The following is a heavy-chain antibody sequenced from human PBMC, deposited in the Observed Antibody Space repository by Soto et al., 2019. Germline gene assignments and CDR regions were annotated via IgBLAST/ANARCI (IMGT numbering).Heavy chain of an antibody. Sequence: ASVKLSCKVSGYTLTELSMHWVRQAPGKGLEWMGGFDPEDGETIYAQKFQGRVTMTEDTSTDTAYMELSSLRSEDTAVYYCATAVANQLGYYYYYMDVWGKGTTVTVSS. CDR2: FDPEDGET. CDR1: GYTLTELS. CDR3: ATAVANQLGYYYYYMDV. J-gene: IGHJ6*03. V-gene: IGHV1-24*01. D-gene: IGHD2-15*01.